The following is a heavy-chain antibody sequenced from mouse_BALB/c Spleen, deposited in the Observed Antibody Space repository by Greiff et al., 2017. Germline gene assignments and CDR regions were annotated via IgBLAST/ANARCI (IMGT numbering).Heavy chain of an antibody. D-gene: IGHD2-4*01. CDR1: GYSFTSYW. J-gene: IGHJ4*01. Sequence: VQRVESGPQLVRPGASVKISCKASGYSFTSYWMHWVKQRPGQGLEWIGMIDPSDSETRLNQKFKDKATLTVDKSSSTAYMQLSSPTSEDSAVYYCAKGTDYRYAMDYWGQGTSVTVSS. CDR2: IDPSDSET. CDR3: AKGTDYRYAMDY. V-gene: IGHV1S126*01.